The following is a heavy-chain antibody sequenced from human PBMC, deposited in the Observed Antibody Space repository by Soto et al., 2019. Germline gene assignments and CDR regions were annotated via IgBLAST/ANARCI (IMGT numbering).Heavy chain of an antibody. CDR3: AHRVGLQGNWNGGYFDF. CDR1: GFSLSTGGVG. CDR2: IYWDDDK. J-gene: IGHJ4*02. D-gene: IGHD1-1*01. V-gene: IGHV2-5*02. Sequence: QITLKESGPTRVRPTQTLTLTCTFSGFSLSTGGVGVGWIRQPPGKALERLALIYWDDDKRYSPSLKSRLTINTDTSGNQVVLTMTDMDPVDTATYYCAHRVGLQGNWNGGYFDFWGQGALVPVSS.